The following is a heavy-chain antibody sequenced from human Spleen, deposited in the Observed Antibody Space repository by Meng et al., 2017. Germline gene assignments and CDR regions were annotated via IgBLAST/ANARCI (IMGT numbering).Heavy chain of an antibody. D-gene: IGHD3-10*01. CDR3: SRDYFDSGSPTFAN. V-gene: IGHV3-9*01. Sequence: SLKISCAASGFTFDDYAMHWVRQAPGKGLEWVSGISWNSGSIGYADSVKGRFTISRDNAKNTLYLQMNSLRAEDTAVYYCSRDYFDSGSPTFANWGQGTLVTVSS. J-gene: IGHJ4*02. CDR1: GFTFDDYA. CDR2: ISWNSGSI.